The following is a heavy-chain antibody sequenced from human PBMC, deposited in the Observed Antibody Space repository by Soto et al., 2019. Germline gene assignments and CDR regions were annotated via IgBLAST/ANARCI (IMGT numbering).Heavy chain of an antibody. CDR2: IFFTGSA. CDR3: ARDGHGMDV. Sequence: QVQLQESGPGLVRPSETLSLTCTVSGGSVSTGSYDWSWIRQPPGKGLEWFGKIFFTGSAHYNPSLRNRVTMSVDTSKDQFSLTLTSVTAADTAVYYCARDGHGMDVWGQGTTVTVSS. CDR1: GGSVSTGSYD. J-gene: IGHJ6*02. V-gene: IGHV4-61*01.